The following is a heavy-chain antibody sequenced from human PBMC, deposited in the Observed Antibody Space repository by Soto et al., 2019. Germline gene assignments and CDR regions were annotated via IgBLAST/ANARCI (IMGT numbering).Heavy chain of an antibody. CDR3: ARRVAYNYDFWSGYPWGYYYYMDV. Sequence: QLQLQESGPGLVKPSETLSLTCTVSGGSISSSSYYWGWIRQPPGKGLEWIGSIYYSGSTYYNPSLKSRVTISVDTSKNQFSLKLSSVTAADTAVYYCARRVAYNYDFWSGYPWGYYYYMDVWGKGTTVTVSS. J-gene: IGHJ6*03. CDR2: IYYSGST. D-gene: IGHD3-3*01. V-gene: IGHV4-39*01. CDR1: GGSISSSSYY.